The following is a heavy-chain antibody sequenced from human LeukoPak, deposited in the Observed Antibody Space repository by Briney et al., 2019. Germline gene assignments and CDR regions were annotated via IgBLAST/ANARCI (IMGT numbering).Heavy chain of an antibody. V-gene: IGHV3-21*01. CDR3: ARDHGDYGGY. J-gene: IGHJ4*02. CDR1: GFTFSGYS. CDR2: ISSSSSYI. D-gene: IGHD4-17*01. Sequence: PGGSLRLSCAASGFTFSGYSMNWVRQAPGKGLEWVSSISSSSSYIYYADSVKGRFTISRDNAKNSLYLQMNSLRAEDTAVYYCARDHGDYGGYWGQGTLVTVSS.